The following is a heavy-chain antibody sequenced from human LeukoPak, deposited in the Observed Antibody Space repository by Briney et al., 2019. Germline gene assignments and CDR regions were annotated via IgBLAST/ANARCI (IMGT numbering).Heavy chain of an antibody. CDR1: GGTFSSYT. CDR2: IIPSDGTT. D-gene: IGHD5-24*01. V-gene: IGHV1-46*01. Sequence: ASVKVSCKASGGTFSSYTVTWVRQAPGQGLEWMGLIIPSDGTTSYAEKFQGRVTMTRDTSTTTVHMDILSLRSDDTALYYCAKLAPRGYNDDDYFDLWGQGSMVTVSS. J-gene: IGHJ3*01. CDR3: AKLAPRGYNDDDYFDL.